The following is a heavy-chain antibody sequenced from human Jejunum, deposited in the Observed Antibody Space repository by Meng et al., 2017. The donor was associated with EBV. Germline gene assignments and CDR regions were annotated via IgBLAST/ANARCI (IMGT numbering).Heavy chain of an antibody. D-gene: IGHD5-24*01. CDR1: GGSISTCNG. V-gene: IGHV4-4*02. Sequence: GHVQESCPGLVKPSGTLSLPSAGSGGSISTCNGWSWVRRPPGMGLEYIGEIHHSGSTKYTPALKSRVTISVDKSNNHFSLKLSSVTAADTAVHYCARDRGVEDYWGQGTLVTVSS. CDR3: ARDRGVEDY. J-gene: IGHJ4*02. CDR2: IHHSGST.